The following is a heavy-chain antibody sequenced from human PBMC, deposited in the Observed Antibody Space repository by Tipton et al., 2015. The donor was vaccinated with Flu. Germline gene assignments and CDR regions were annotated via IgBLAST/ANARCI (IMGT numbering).Heavy chain of an antibody. CDR2: INPSGGST. CDR1: GYTFTRYY. V-gene: IGHV1-46*01. D-gene: IGHD1/OR15-1a*01. Sequence: QSGAEVKKPGASVKVSCKASGYTFTRYYIHWVRQAPGQGLEWMGIINPSGGSTSYAQKFQGRVTMSRDTSTSTVYMELSGLRSEDTAVYYCARKQYQYYYMDVWGEGTTVTVSS. CDR3: ARKQYQYYYMDV. J-gene: IGHJ6*03.